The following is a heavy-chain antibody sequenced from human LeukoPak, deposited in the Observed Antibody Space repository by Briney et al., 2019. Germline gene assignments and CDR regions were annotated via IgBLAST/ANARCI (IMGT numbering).Heavy chain of an antibody. J-gene: IGHJ4*02. Sequence: ASVKASCKVSGYTLTELSMHWVRQAPGKGLEWMGGFDPEDGETIYAQKFQGRVTMTEDTSTDTAYMELSSLRSEDTAVYYCATDHYGDYVFYYWGQGTLVTVSS. CDR1: GYTLTELS. V-gene: IGHV1-24*01. CDR3: ATDHYGDYVFYY. D-gene: IGHD4-17*01. CDR2: FDPEDGET.